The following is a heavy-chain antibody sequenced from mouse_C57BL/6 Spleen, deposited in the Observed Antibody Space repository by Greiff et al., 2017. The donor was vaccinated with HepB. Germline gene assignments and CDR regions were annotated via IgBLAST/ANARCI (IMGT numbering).Heavy chain of an antibody. Sequence: VQLQQSGAELVRPGSSVKLSCKASGYTFTSYWMHWVKQRPIQGLEWIGNIDPSDSETHYNQKFKDKATLAGDKSSSTAYMQLSSLTSEDSAVYYCARRENGSSCYWYFDVWGKGTTVTVSS. D-gene: IGHD1-1*01. CDR3: ARRENGSSCYWYFDV. V-gene: IGHV1-52*01. J-gene: IGHJ1*03. CDR2: IDPSDSET. CDR1: GYTFTSYW.